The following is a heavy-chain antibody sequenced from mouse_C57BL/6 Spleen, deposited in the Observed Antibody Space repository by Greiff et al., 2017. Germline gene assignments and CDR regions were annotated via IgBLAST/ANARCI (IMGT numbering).Heavy chain of an antibody. D-gene: IGHD2-2*01. Sequence: VKLMESGPGLVQPSQSLSITCTVSGFSLTSYGVHWVRQSPGKGLEWLGVIWSGGSTDYNAAFISRLSISKDNSKSQVFFKMNSLQADDTAIYYCARGLNGYDGGFDYWGQGTTLTVSS. J-gene: IGHJ2*01. V-gene: IGHV2-2*01. CDR2: IWSGGST. CDR3: ARGLNGYDGGFDY. CDR1: GFSLTSYG.